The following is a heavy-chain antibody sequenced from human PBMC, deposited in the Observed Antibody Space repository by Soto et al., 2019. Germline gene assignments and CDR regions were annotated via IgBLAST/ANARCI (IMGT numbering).Heavy chain of an antibody. CDR2: MSPNGNNQ. J-gene: IGHJ5*02. V-gene: IGHV3-30-3*01. CDR1: GFTFSIYA. Sequence: GGSLRLSCAAPGFTFSIYALHWVRQAPGKGLEWVAVMSPNGNNQYYADSVKGRFTISRDTSKSTLYLQMTSLRPDDTAVYYCARALPVAKGGFDPWGQGTLVTVSS. D-gene: IGHD2-2*01. CDR3: ARALPVAKGGFDP.